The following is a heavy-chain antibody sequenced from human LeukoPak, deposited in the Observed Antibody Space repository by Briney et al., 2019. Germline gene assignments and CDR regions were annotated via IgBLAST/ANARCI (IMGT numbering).Heavy chain of an antibody. CDR3: ARESAAGTAFDY. Sequence: SVKVSCTASGGAFSSYAISWVRQAPGQGLGWMGGIIPILGTANYAQKFQGRVTITTDESTSTAYMELSSLRSEDTAVYYCARESAAGTAFDYWGQGTLVTVSS. J-gene: IGHJ4*02. D-gene: IGHD6-13*01. CDR2: IIPILGTA. CDR1: GGAFSSYA. V-gene: IGHV1-69*05.